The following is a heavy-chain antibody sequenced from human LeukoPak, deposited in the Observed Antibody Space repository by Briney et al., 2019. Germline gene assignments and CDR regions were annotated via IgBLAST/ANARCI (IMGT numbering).Heavy chain of an antibody. V-gene: IGHV4-34*01. CDR2: INHSGST. J-gene: IGHJ6*02. Sequence: SETLSLTCAVYGGSFSGYYWSWIRQPPGKGLEWIGEINHSGSTNYNPSLKSRVTISVDTSKNQFSQKLSSVTAADTAVYYCARGPVVVAATPYYYYGMDVWGQGTTVTVSS. CDR3: ARGPVVVAATPYYYYGMDV. D-gene: IGHD2-15*01. CDR1: GGSFSGYY.